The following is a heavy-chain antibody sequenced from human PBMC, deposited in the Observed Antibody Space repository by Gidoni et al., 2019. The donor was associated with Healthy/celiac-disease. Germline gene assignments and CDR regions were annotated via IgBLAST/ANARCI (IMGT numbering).Heavy chain of an antibody. CDR3: AKQRNWPPPGTSMDV. J-gene: IGHJ6*02. D-gene: IGHD1-1*01. CDR2: ISGSGCST. CDR1: GFPFSSYA. V-gene: IGHV3-23*01. Sequence: EVQLLESGGGLVQPGGSLRLSWAASGFPFSSYAMSWVRQAPGKGLEWVSAISGSGCSTYYADSVKGRFTISRDNSKNTLYLQMNSLRAEDTAVYYCAKQRNWPPPGTSMDVWGQGTTVTVSS.